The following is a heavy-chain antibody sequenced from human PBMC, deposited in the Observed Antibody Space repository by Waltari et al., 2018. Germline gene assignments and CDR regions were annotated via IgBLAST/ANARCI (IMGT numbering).Heavy chain of an antibody. CDR2: IYHDGTT. Sequence: QVQLQESGPRLVKPSETLSRTCDVSGYAIHSRIYWGWFRQAPEKGLEWIATIYHDGTTFYNPSLTSRVTTSMDTSKNQISLKLKSVTAADTAVYYCTRQTLGYCTSAACRRLEAWGQGTLVTVSS. J-gene: IGHJ5*02. CDR1: GYAIHSRIY. CDR3: TRQTLGYCTSAACRRLEA. D-gene: IGHD2-8*02. V-gene: IGHV4-38-2*01.